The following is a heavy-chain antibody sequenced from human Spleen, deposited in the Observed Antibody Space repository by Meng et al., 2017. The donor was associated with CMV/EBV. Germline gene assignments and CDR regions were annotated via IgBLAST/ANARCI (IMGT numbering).Heavy chain of an antibody. CDR3: AHVRAYPYCFDY. V-gene: IGHV2-5*02. J-gene: IGHJ4*02. CDR2: IYWDDDK. CDR1: GGSISTSGVG. Sequence: QESGPGLVKPSPTLSLTCTVSGGSISTSGVGVGWIRQPPGKALEWLALIYWDDDKRYSPSLKSRLTITKDTSKNQVVLTMSNMDPVDTATYYCAHVRAYPYCFDYWGQGTLVTVSS.